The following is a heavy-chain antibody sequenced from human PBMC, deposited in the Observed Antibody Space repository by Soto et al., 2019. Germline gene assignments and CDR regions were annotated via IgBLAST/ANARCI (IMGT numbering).Heavy chain of an antibody. CDR2: IIPIFGTA. D-gene: IGHD1-7*01. V-gene: IGHV1-69*13. J-gene: IGHJ6*02. CDR3: ASHGITGTWVYYYGMDV. Sequence: SVKVSCKASGYTFTGYYMHWVRQAPGQGLEWMGGIIPIFGTANYAQKFQGRVTITADESTSTAYMELSSLRSEDTAVYYCASHGITGTWVYYYGMDVWGQGTTVTVS. CDR1: GYTFTGYY.